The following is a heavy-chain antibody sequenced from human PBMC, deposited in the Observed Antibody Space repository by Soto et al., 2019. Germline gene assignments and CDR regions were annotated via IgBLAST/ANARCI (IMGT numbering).Heavy chain of an antibody. J-gene: IGHJ6*02. V-gene: IGHV1-69*13. Sequence: GASVKVSCKASGGTFSSYAISWVRQAPGQGLEWMGGIIPIFGTANYAQKFQGRVTITADESTSTAYMELSSLRSEDTAVYYCARAGRSGYDLGYYYGMDVWGQGTTVTVS. CDR2: IIPIFGTA. CDR1: GGTFSSYA. D-gene: IGHD5-12*01. CDR3: ARAGRSGYDLGYYYGMDV.